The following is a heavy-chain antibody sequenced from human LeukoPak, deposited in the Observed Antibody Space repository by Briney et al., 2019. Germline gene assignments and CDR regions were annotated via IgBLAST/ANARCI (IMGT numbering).Heavy chain of an antibody. CDR1: GYTFTSYD. V-gene: IGHV1-18*01. J-gene: IGHJ4*02. D-gene: IGHD3-10*01. CDR3: ARDPGSGSSRLFDY. Sequence: ASVKVSCKASGYTFTSYDINWVRQATGQGLEWMGWMNPNNGNTNYAQKLQGRVTMTTDTSTSTAYMELRSLRSDDTAVYYCARDPGSGSSRLFDYWGQGTLVTVSS. CDR2: MNPNNGNT.